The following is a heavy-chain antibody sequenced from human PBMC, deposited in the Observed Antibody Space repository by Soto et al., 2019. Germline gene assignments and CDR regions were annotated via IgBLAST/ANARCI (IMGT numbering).Heavy chain of an antibody. CDR3: AKARCTTSNCYVPDY. J-gene: IGHJ4*02. V-gene: IGHV3-23*01. CDR2: ISGSGGSP. CDR1: GFSFSTYT. D-gene: IGHD2-8*01. Sequence: GGSLRLSCAASGFSFSTYTMSWVRRAPGKGLEWVSAISGSGGSPSYADSVQGRFTISRDNPRKTLYLQMNSLRAEDTAVYYCAKARCTTSNCYVPDYWGQGTLVTVSS.